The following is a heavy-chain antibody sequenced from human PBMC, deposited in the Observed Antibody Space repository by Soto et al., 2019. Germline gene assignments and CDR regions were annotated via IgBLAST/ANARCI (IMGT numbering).Heavy chain of an antibody. J-gene: IGHJ3*02. D-gene: IGHD3-3*01. Sequence: GGSLRLSCAASGFTFSSYGMHWVRQAPGKGLEWVAVIWYDGSNKYYADSVKGRFTISRDNSKNTLYLQMNSLRAEDTAVYYCARDHKIFGVAPDAFDIWGQGTMVTVSS. CDR3: ARDHKIFGVAPDAFDI. CDR2: IWYDGSNK. V-gene: IGHV3-33*01. CDR1: GFTFSSYG.